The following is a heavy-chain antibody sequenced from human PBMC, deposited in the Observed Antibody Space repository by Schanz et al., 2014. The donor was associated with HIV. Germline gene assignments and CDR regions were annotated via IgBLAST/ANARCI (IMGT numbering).Heavy chain of an antibody. V-gene: IGHV3-23*04. J-gene: IGHJ3*02. Sequence: EVQLVESGGGLKQPGGSLRLSCVVSGFTLKTYAMTWVRQAPGKGLEWVSGISISGHSTYYADSVKGRFTISRDISDNTVHAQISVLRADDTAVYYCARDRVGSSASYVTFDIWGQGTMVTVSS. CDR2: ISISGHST. D-gene: IGHD3-16*01. CDR1: GFTLKTYA. CDR3: ARDRVGSSASYVTFDI.